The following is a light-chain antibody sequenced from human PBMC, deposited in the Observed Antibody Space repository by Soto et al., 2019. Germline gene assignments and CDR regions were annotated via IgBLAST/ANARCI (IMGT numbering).Light chain of an antibody. J-gene: IGKJ4*01. CDR2: GAS. CDR1: QNIANY. Sequence: DIQVTQSPPSLSGALGDRVTITCRTSQNIANYLNWYQQKPGRAPTVLIYGASNLQSGVPSRFSGGGSGTDFTLTISSLQPEDFGTYYCQQSYTSPVTFGGGTKVDI. CDR3: QQSYTSPVT. V-gene: IGKV1-39*01.